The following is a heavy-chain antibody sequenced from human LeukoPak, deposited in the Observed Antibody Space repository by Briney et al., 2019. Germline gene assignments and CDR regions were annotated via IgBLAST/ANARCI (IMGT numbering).Heavy chain of an antibody. Sequence: QPGGSLRLSCAATGFTFSSYGTHWVRQAPGKGLEWVAVIWYDGSNKCYADSVKGRFTISRDNSKNTLYLQMNSLRAEDTAVYYCAGGYGEYYYGMDVWGQGTTVTVSS. V-gene: IGHV3-33*01. J-gene: IGHJ6*02. CDR1: GFTFSSYG. CDR2: IWYDGSNK. D-gene: IGHD4-17*01. CDR3: AGGYGEYYYGMDV.